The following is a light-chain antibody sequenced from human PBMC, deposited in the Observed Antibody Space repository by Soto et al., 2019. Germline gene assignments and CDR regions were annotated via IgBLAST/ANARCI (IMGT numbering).Light chain of an antibody. CDR3: QQYNSYLYT. CDR1: QSVSSN. CDR2: GAS. J-gene: IGKJ2*01. Sequence: EVVMTQSPASLSVSPGERATLSCRASQSVSSNVAWYQQKPGQAPRLLIYGASIRATGIPARFSSSGSGTEFTLTISSLQSEDLAVYYCQQYNSYLYTFGQGTKLEIK. V-gene: IGKV3-15*01.